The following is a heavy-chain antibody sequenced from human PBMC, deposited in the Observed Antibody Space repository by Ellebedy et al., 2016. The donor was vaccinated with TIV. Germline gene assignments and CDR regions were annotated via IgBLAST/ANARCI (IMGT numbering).Heavy chain of an antibody. CDR2: IYDTGST. J-gene: IGHJ5*02. V-gene: IGHV4-59*01. D-gene: IGHD2-2*01. CDR1: GGSISSYY. Sequence: MPSETLSLTCTVSGGSISSYYWSWIRQPPGKGLEWIGYIYDTGSTKYNPSLKSRVTISVDTSKTQFSLKLTSVTAAETAVYYCARGGAGYCGTTSCYFLDPWGQGTLITVSS. CDR3: ARGGAGYCGTTSCYFLDP.